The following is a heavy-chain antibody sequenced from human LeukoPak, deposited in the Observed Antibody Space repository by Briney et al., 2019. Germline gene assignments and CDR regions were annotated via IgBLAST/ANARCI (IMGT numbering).Heavy chain of an antibody. J-gene: IGHJ4*02. V-gene: IGHV1-2*02. Sequence: ASVKVSCKASGYTFNGFYLHWVRQTPGQGLEWMGWINPNSGGTNYAQKFQGRVTMTRDTSISTAYMELSRLRSDDTAVYYCARWMATVTTPDYWGQGTLVTVSS. CDR3: ARWMATVTTPDY. CDR1: GYTFNGFY. CDR2: INPNSGGT. D-gene: IGHD4-11*01.